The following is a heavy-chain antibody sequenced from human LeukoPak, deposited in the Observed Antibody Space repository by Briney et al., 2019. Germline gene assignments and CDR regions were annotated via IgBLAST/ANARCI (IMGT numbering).Heavy chain of an antibody. J-gene: IGHJ4*02. CDR1: GFTFSSYG. V-gene: IGHV3-30*18. CDR2: ISYDGSNK. D-gene: IGHD6-13*01. CDR3: AKDDSSSWV. Sequence: GGSLRLSCAASGFTFSSYGMHWVRQAPGKGLEWVAVISYDGSNKYYADSVKGRFTISRDNSKNTLYLQMNSLRAEDTAVYYCAKDDSSSWVWGQGTLVTVPS.